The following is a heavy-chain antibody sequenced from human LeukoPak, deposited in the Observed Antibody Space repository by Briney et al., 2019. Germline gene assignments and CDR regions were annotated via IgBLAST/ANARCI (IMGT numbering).Heavy chain of an antibody. Sequence: SETLSLTCTVSGGSISSYYWSWIRQPPGKGLEWIGYIYYSGSTNYNPSLKSRVTISVDTSKNQFSLKLSSVTAADTAVYYCASHRSMTVAGTENYFDYWGQGTLVTVSS. D-gene: IGHD6-19*01. CDR3: ASHRSMTVAGTENYFDY. CDR2: IYYSGST. J-gene: IGHJ4*02. V-gene: IGHV4-59*08. CDR1: GGSISSYY.